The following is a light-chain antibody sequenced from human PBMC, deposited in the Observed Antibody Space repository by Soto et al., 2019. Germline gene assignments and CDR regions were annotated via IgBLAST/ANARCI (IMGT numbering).Light chain of an antibody. J-gene: IGKJ4*01. CDR2: GAS. V-gene: IGKV3-20*01. CDR1: QSVSSSY. CDR3: QQYGSSLT. Sequence: GLTKSAGAVSLTPGERATLSCRASQSVSSSYLAWYQQKPGQAPRLLIYGASSRATGIPDRFSGSGSGTDFTLTISRLEPDDFAVYYCQQYGSSLTSGGRT.